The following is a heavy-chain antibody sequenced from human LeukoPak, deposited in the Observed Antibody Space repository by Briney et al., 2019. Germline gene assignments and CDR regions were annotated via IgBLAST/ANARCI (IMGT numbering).Heavy chain of an antibody. Sequence: SVKVSCKASGGTFSSYAISWVRQAPGQGLEWMGGIIPIFGTANYAQKFQGRVTITTDESTSTAYMELSSLRSEDTAVYYCARDHLTGTTSAYYYYYMDVWGKGTTVTVSS. D-gene: IGHD1-7*01. CDR3: ARDHLTGTTSAYYYYYMDV. CDR1: GGTFSSYA. V-gene: IGHV1-69*05. CDR2: IIPIFGTA. J-gene: IGHJ6*03.